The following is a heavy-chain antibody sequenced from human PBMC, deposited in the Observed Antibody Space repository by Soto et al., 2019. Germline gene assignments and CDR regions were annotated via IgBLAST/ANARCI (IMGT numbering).Heavy chain of an antibody. D-gene: IGHD6-6*01. CDR3: ARQRSIAARLDAFDI. CDR1: GYSFTTYW. J-gene: IGHJ3*02. V-gene: IGHV5-51*01. CDR2: IYPGDSDT. Sequence: GESLKISCKGSGYSFTTYWIGWARQMPGKGLEWMGIIYPGDSDTRYSPSFQGQVTISADKSITTAYLQWSSLKASDTAMYYCARQRSIAARLDAFDIWGQGTMVTVSS.